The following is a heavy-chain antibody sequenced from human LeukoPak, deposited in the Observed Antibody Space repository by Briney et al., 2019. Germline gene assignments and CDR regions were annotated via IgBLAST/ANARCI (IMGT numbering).Heavy chain of an antibody. CDR3: AREWGEAKYYYDSSGYSTAFDY. V-gene: IGHV1-8*02. CDR1: GYTFTSYA. CDR2: MNPNSGNT. D-gene: IGHD3-22*01. Sequence: ASVKVSCKASGYTFTSYAMNWVRQATGQGLEWMGWMNPNSGNTGYAQKFQGRVTMTTDTSTSTAYMELRSLRSDDTAVYYCAREWGEAKYYYDSSGYSTAFDYWGQGTLVTVSS. J-gene: IGHJ4*02.